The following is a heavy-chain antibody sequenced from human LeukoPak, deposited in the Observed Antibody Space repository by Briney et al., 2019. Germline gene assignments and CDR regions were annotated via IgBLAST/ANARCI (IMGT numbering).Heavy chain of an antibody. CDR2: IKQDGSEK. CDR3: ARDREWEPPADAFDI. V-gene: IGHV3-7*01. Sequence: PGGSLRLSCAASGFTFSSYWMSWVRQAPGKGLEWVANIKQDGSEKYYVDSVKGRFTISRDNAKNSLYLQMNSLRAEDTAVYYCARDREWEPPADAFDIWGQGTMVTVSS. D-gene: IGHD1-26*01. J-gene: IGHJ3*02. CDR1: GFTFSSYW.